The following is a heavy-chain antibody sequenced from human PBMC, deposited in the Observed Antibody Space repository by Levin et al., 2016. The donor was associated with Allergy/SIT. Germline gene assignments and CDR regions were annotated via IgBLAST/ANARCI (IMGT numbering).Heavy chain of an antibody. V-gene: IGHV3-74*01. CDR3: AAQYYDSSGYYRPDAFDI. CDR1: GFSFSSYW. CDR2: TNSDGSST. Sequence: GGSLRLSCAASGFSFSSYWTHWVRQVPGKGLVWVSHTNSDGSSTDYADSVKGPFTISRDNAKNTLCLQMKSLRAEDTAVYYCAAQYYDSSGYYRPDAFDIWGQGTMVTVSS. J-gene: IGHJ3*02. D-gene: IGHD3-22*01.